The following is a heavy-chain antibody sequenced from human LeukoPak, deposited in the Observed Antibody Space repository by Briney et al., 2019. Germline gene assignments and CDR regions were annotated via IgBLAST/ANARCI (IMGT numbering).Heavy chain of an antibody. J-gene: IGHJ4*02. D-gene: IGHD2-15*01. CDR1: GFTFSSYG. CDR3: TLGFCSGGTCYSIDY. V-gene: IGHV3-23*01. CDR2: ISGSGGST. Sequence: PGGSLRLSCAASGFTFSSYGMSWVRQAPGKGLEWVSAISGSGGSTYYADSVKGRFTISRDNSKNTLYLQMNSLRAEDTAVYYCTLGFCSGGTCYSIDYWGQGTLVTVSS.